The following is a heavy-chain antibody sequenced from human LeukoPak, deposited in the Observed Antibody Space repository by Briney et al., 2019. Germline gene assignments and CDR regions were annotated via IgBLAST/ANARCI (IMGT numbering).Heavy chain of an antibody. J-gene: IGHJ4*02. CDR2: IWYDGSNK. CDR3: ARDTGSSSVFDY. Sequence: QTGGSLRLSCAASGFTFSSYGMHWVRQAPGKGLEWVAVIWYDGSNKYYADSVKGRFTISRDNSKNTLYLQMNSLRAEDTAVYYCARDTGSSSVFDYWGQGTLVTVSS. D-gene: IGHD6-13*01. V-gene: IGHV3-33*08. CDR1: GFTFSSYG.